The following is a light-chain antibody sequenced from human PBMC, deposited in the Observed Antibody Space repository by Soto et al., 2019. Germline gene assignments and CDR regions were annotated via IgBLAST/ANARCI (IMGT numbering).Light chain of an antibody. Sequence: EIVLTQSPGTLSLSPGERATLSCRASQSVSNSYLAWYQQKPGQGPRLLIYGASSRATGIPDRFSGSGSGTDFTLTISRLEPEDFAVYYCQQYAGSPSTFGQGTMVEI. CDR1: QSVSNSY. CDR3: QQYAGSPST. CDR2: GAS. J-gene: IGKJ1*01. V-gene: IGKV3-20*01.